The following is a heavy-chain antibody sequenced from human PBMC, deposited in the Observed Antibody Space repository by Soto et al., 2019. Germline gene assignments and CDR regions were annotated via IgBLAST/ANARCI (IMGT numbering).Heavy chain of an antibody. CDR3: TTRGGSSASLYYYDSSGYYYDFYYYGMDV. CDR1: GFTFSNAW. Sequence: GGSLRLSCAASGFTFSNAWMNWVRQAPGKGLEWVGRIKSKTDGGTTDYAAPVKGRFTISRDDSKNTLYLQMNSLKTEDTAVYYCTTRGGSSASLYYYDSSGYYYDFYYYGMDVWGQGTTVTVSS. D-gene: IGHD3-22*01. V-gene: IGHV3-15*07. J-gene: IGHJ6*02. CDR2: IKSKTDGGTT.